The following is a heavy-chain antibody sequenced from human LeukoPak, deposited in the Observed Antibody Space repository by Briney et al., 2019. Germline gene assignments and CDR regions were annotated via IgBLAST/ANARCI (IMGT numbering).Heavy chain of an antibody. J-gene: IGHJ6*02. CDR3: VRGWFLSVWSYHWDV. D-gene: IGHD3-10*01. CDR1: GFTFSNYW. V-gene: IGHV3-7*01. CDR2: IKEDGSEK. Sequence: GGSLRLSCAASGFTFSNYWMTWVRQAPGTGLEWVANIKEDGSEKYYVDSVKGRFTISRDDAKNSLYLEINSLRVEDTAVYYCVRGWFLSVWSYHWDVWGQGTTVTVSS.